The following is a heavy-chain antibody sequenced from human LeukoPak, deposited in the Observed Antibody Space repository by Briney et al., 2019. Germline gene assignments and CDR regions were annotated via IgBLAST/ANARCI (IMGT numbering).Heavy chain of an antibody. CDR2: IYHSGST. Sequence: SETLSLTCAVYGGSFSGYYWNWIRQSPGKGLEWIGSIYHSGSTYYNPSHKSRVTISVDTSKNQFSLKLSSVTAADTAVYYCAREGGTFPDAFDIWGQGTMVTVSS. D-gene: IGHD3-16*01. J-gene: IGHJ3*02. V-gene: IGHV4-34*01. CDR1: GGSFSGYY. CDR3: AREGGTFPDAFDI.